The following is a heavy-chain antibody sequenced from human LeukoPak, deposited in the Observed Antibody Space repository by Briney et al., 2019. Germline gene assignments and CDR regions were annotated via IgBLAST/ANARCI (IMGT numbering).Heavy chain of an antibody. CDR3: AGGSIRSRSYYYYGMDV. Sequence: PSETLSLTCAVYGGSFSGYYWSWIRQPPGKGLEWIGEINHSGSTNYNPSLKSRVTISVDTSKNQFSLKLSSVTAADTAVYYCAGGSIRSRSYYYYGMDVWGQGTTVTVSS. CDR2: INHSGST. J-gene: IGHJ6*02. CDR1: GGSFSGYY. V-gene: IGHV4-34*01.